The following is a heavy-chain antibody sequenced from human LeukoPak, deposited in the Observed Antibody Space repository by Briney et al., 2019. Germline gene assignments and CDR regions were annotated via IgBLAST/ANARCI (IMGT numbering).Heavy chain of an antibody. Sequence: SGPTLVKPTETLTLTCTFSGFSLTTSGVGVGWIRQPPGKAPEWLALIYWDDDERYSESLKSRLTITKDTSRNQVVLTMTKMDPVDTGTYYCARTIDPLGVIVPSALSYVDWGQGTLVTVSS. V-gene: IGHV2-5*02. J-gene: IGHJ4*02. D-gene: IGHD2/OR15-2a*01. CDR1: GFSLTTSGVG. CDR2: IYWDDDE. CDR3: ARTIDPLGVIVPSALSYVD.